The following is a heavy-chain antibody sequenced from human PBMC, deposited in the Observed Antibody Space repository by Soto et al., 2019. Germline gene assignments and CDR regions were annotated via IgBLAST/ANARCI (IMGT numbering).Heavy chain of an antibody. J-gene: IGHJ6*02. V-gene: IGHV4-4*02. D-gene: IGHD2-2*01. Sequence: QVQLQESGPGLVKPSGTLSLTCAVSGGSISSSNWWSWVRQPPGKGLEWIGEIYHSGSTNYNPSLTSRVTISVDKSKNQFSLKLSSVTAADTAVYYCASRYCISTSCYVGYYGMDVWGQGTTVTVSS. CDR2: IYHSGST. CDR3: ASRYCISTSCYVGYYGMDV. CDR1: GGSISSSNW.